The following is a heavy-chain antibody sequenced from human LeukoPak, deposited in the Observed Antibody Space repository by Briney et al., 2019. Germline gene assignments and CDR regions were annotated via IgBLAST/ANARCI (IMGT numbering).Heavy chain of an antibody. Sequence: SVKVSCKASGGTFSSYAISWVRQAPGQGLEWMGGIIPIFGTANYAQKFQGRVTITADESTSTAYMELSSLRSEDTAVYYCARVGVGDSSGYYGVHFDYWGQGTLVTVSS. CDR3: ARVGVGDSSGYYGVHFDY. CDR1: GGTFSSYA. J-gene: IGHJ4*02. D-gene: IGHD3-22*01. V-gene: IGHV1-69*13. CDR2: IIPIFGTA.